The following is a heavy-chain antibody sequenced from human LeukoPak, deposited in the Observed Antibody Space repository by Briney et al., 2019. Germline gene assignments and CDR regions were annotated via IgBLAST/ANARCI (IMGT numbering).Heavy chain of an antibody. D-gene: IGHD5-18*01. CDR1: GFTFSSYA. CDR2: ISYDGSNK. V-gene: IGHV3-30-3*01. J-gene: IGHJ4*02. CDR3: ARSEYSSH. Sequence: AGGSLRLSCAASGFTFSSYAMHWVRQAPGKGLEWVAVISYDGSNKYYADSVKGRFTISRDNSKNTLYLQMNSLRAEDTAVYYCARSEYSSHWGQGTLVTVSS.